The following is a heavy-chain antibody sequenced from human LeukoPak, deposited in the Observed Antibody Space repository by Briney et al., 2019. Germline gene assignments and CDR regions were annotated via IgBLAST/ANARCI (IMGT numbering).Heavy chain of an antibody. CDR3: ARGIAPYSGTYGVGYYYYMDV. CDR2: IIPIFGTA. D-gene: IGHD1-26*01. J-gene: IGHJ6*03. V-gene: IGHV1-69*05. CDR1: GGTFSSYA. Sequence: SVKVSCMASGGTFSSYAISWVRQAPGQGLEWMGGIIPIFGTANYAQKFQGRVTITTDESTTTAYMELSSLRSEDTAVYYCARGIAPYSGTYGVGYYYYMDVWGKGTTVTVSS.